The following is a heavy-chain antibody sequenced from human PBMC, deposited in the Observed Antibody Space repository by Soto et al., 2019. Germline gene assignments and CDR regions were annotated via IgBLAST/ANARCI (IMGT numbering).Heavy chain of an antibody. V-gene: IGHV5-51*03. Sequence: EVQLVQSGAEGKKPGESLRISCKGSGYSFPNYWIAWVRQKPGKGLEWMGVIYPADSDARYSPSFQGQVTISADKSVTSAYLQWSSLKASDTAMYYCARASYFGSGSFFDVAYWGQGTLVTVSS. CDR3: ARASYFGSGSFFDVAY. J-gene: IGHJ4*02. CDR2: IYPADSDA. D-gene: IGHD3-10*01. CDR1: GYSFPNYW.